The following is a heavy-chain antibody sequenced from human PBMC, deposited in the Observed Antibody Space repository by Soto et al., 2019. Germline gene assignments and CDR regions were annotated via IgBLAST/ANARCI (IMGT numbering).Heavy chain of an antibody. CDR2: IYHGATT. CDR3: ARVHVMVVAGSTFDY. J-gene: IGHJ4*01. D-gene: IGHD6-19*01. CDR1: SYSISSGSY. V-gene: IGHV4-38-2*02. Sequence: SETLSVTCTVSSYSISSGSYWAWIRQPPGKGPEWIASIYHGATTFYNPSLKSRITISVDTSNNQFSRKLTSVTAADTAVYYCARVHVMVVAGSTFDYWGHGTLVTVSS.